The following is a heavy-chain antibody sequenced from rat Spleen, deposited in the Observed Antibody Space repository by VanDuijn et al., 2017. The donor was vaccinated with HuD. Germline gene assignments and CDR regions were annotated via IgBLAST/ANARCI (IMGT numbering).Heavy chain of an antibody. CDR1: GFTFSTAW. V-gene: IGHV6-6*01. J-gene: IGHJ3*01. CDR3: AASTGRGFAY. CDR2: IKAKSNNYAT. Sequence: EVQVLESGGGLVQPGNSLKLSCATSGFTFSTAWMYWYRQFPEKRLEWVARIKAKSNNYATDYTESVKGRFTISRDNSKNTLYLEMNSLRSEDTAMYYCAASTGRGFAYWGQGTLVTVSS. D-gene: IGHD5-1*01.